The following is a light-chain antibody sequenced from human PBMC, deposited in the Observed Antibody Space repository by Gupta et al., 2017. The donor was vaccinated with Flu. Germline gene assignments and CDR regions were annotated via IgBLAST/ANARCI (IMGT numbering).Light chain of an antibody. CDR1: QSVSSY. Sequence: EIVLTQSPATLSLSPGERATLSCRASQSVSSYLAWYQQKPGQAPRLLIYDASNRDTGIQVRFSGSGSGTDFTLTSSSLEHEDFEVYYCQQRSNWLFGGGTKVEIK. V-gene: IGKV3-11*01. CDR3: QQRSNWL. J-gene: IGKJ4*01. CDR2: DAS.